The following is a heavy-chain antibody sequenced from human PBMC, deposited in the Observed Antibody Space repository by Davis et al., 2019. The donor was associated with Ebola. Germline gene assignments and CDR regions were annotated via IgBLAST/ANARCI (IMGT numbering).Heavy chain of an antibody. V-gene: IGHV4-34*01. Sequence: MPGGSLRLSCAVYGVSFSGYYWNWIRQPPGKGLEWIGEINHSGRTNYNPSLKSRVTLSVDTSKNQFSLRVRSVTAADTAVYYCARGGGYGGYGMDVWGQGTTVTVSS. CDR2: INHSGRT. J-gene: IGHJ6*02. CDR3: ARGGGYGGYGMDV. CDR1: GVSFSGYY. D-gene: IGHD6-25*01.